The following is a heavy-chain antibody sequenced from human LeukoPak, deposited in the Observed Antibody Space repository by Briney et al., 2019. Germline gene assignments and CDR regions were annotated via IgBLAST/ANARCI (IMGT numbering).Heavy chain of an antibody. CDR3: ARDRLSFRYYYYYMDV. J-gene: IGHJ6*03. CDR1: GGSISSYY. CDR2: IYTSGST. V-gene: IGHV4-4*07. Sequence: SETLSLTCTVSGGSISSYYWSWIRQPAGKGLEWIGRIYTSGSTNYNPSLKSRVTTSVDTSKNQFSLKLSSVTAADTAVYYCARDRLSFRYYYYYMDVWGKGTTVTVSS. D-gene: IGHD3-16*02.